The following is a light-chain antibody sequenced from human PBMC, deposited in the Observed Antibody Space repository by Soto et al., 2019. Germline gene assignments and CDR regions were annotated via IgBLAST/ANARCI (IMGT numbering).Light chain of an antibody. Sequence: QSVLTQPPSASGSPGQSVAISCTGTSSDGGGYNYVSWYQQHPGKAPKLMIYEVNKRPSGVPDRFSGCKSGITASLTVSGLQAEDEDDYYCSSYAGSSNVFGTETK. CDR2: EVN. V-gene: IGLV2-8*01. CDR1: SSDGGGYNY. J-gene: IGLJ1*01. CDR3: SSYAGSSNV.